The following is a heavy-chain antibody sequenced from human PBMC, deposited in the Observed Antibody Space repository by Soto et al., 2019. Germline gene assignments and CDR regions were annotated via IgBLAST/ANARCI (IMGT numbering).Heavy chain of an antibody. J-gene: IGHJ6*02. D-gene: IGHD2-2*02. CDR1: GGSIGSGSDY. CDR3: ASVTRTCISTSCYRYYYGMDV. V-gene: IGHV4-61*01. CDR2: IYYSGST. Sequence: TVTLSLSCTVSGGSIGSGSDYWSWIRQPPGKGLEWIGYIYYSGSTNYNPSLKSRVTISVDTSKNQFSLTLSSVTAADTAVYYCASVTRTCISTSCYRYYYGMDVWGQGTTVTVSS.